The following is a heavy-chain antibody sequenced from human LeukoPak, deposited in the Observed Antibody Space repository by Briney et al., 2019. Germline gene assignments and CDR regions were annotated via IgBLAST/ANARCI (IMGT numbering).Heavy chain of an antibody. J-gene: IGHJ4*02. CDR2: IDSSSSTL. CDR1: GFTFTNAW. CDR3: ARDHNWGFDH. D-gene: IGHD3-16*01. Sequence: GGSLRLSCAASGFTFTNAWMTWVRQAPGKGPEWVSYIDSSSSTLLYADSVKGRFTISRDNARNSLYLQMISLRDEDTAVYYCARDHNWGFDHWGQGTLVTVSS. V-gene: IGHV3-48*02.